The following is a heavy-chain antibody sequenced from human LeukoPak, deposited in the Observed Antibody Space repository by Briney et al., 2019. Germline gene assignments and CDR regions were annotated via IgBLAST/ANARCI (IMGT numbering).Heavy chain of an antibody. CDR1: GFTFTDYP. V-gene: IGHV3-48*02. CDR3: ASGGYSYHLYWYFDF. D-gene: IGHD5-18*01. CDR2: ISSSSSTI. Sequence: GGSLRLSCATSGFTFTDYPMNWVRQAPGKGLEWLSYISSSSSTIYDADSVKGRFIISRDNAKNSLYLQMNSLRDEDTAVYYCASGGYSYHLYWYFDFWGRGTQVTVSS. J-gene: IGHJ2*01.